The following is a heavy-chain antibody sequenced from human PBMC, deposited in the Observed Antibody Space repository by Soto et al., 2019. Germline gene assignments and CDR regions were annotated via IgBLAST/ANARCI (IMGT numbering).Heavy chain of an antibody. J-gene: IGHJ4*02. Sequence: QVQLVQSGAEVKKPGASVKVSCKASGYTFTDYYIHWVRQAPGQGLERMGMINPSGGSTDYAQKFRGRVTMTRDTSTGTVYMELSSLRSEDTAVYYCARPPFPGCINAVCYPFDYWGPGTRVTVSS. D-gene: IGHD2-8*01. CDR2: INPSGGST. CDR1: GYTFTDYY. CDR3: ARPPFPGCINAVCYPFDY. V-gene: IGHV1-46*01.